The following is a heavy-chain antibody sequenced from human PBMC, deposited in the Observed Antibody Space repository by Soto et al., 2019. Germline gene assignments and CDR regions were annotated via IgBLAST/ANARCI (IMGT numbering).Heavy chain of an antibody. Sequence: ASVKVSCKVSGYTLTELSMHWVRQAPGKGLEWMGGFDPEDGETIYAQKFQGRVTMTEDTSTDTAYMELSSLRSEDTAVYYCATGELDYSNYDLDYWGQGTLVTVSS. J-gene: IGHJ4*02. V-gene: IGHV1-24*01. CDR1: GYTLTELS. CDR3: ATGELDYSNYDLDY. CDR2: FDPEDGET. D-gene: IGHD4-4*01.